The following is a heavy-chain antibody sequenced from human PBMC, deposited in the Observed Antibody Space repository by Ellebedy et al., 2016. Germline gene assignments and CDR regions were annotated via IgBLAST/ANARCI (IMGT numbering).Heavy chain of an antibody. CDR3: ARAHCNTSNCGNEYFQD. CDR2: ISGSGGST. Sequence: GESLKISXAASGFSFSSHGMSWVRQVPGKGLEWVSAISGSGGSTYYADSVKGRFTISRDNSKNTLYLQMNSLRAEDTAVYYCARAHCNTSNCGNEYFQDWGQGTLVIVSS. D-gene: IGHD2/OR15-2a*01. J-gene: IGHJ1*01. CDR1: GFSFSSHG. V-gene: IGHV3-23*01.